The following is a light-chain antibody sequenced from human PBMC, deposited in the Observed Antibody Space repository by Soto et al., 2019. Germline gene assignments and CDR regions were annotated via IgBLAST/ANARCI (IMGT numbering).Light chain of an antibody. J-gene: IGKJ4*01. CDR1: QSVSSY. CDR2: DAS. Sequence: EIVLTQSPATLSLSPGERATLSCRASQSVSSYLAWYQQKPGQAPRLLIYDASNRATGIPARFSGSGSGTDFTLTISSLEPEDVAVYYCQLRSDWPPLTFGGGTKVEIK. V-gene: IGKV3-11*01. CDR3: QLRSDWPPLT.